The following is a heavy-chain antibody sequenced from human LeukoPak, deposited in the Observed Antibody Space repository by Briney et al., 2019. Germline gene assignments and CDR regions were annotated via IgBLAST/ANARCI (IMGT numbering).Heavy chain of an antibody. CDR3: ARGGIQLWVHFDY. Sequence: ASVKVSCKASGYTFTSYAMHWVRQAPGQGLEWMGWINAGNGNTKYSQKFQGRVTITRDTSASTAYIELSSLRSEDTAVYYCARGGIQLWVHFDYWGQGTLVTVSS. J-gene: IGHJ4*02. V-gene: IGHV1-3*01. CDR2: INAGNGNT. D-gene: IGHD5-18*01. CDR1: GYTFTSYA.